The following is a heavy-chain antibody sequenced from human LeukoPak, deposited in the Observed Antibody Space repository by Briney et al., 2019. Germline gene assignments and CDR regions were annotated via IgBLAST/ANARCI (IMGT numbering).Heavy chain of an antibody. CDR1: GGSISSGDYY. Sequence: SETLSLTCTVSGGSISSGDYYWSWIRQPPGQGLEWNWYIYYSWSTYYHPSLKSRVTISVGTSKNQFSLKLSSVTAADTAVYYCARAYRGYSSSWYFDYWGQGTLVTVSS. CDR3: ARAYRGYSSSWYFDY. V-gene: IGHV4-30-4*01. D-gene: IGHD6-13*01. J-gene: IGHJ4*02. CDR2: IYYSWST.